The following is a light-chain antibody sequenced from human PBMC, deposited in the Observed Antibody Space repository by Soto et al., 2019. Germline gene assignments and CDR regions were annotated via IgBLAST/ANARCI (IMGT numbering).Light chain of an antibody. V-gene: IGKV1-27*01. CDR2: AAS. J-gene: IGKJ4*01. Sequence: DVQMTQSPSSLSASVGDRVTITCRASQGIVPYLAWFQQKPGKVPKLLIYAASTLQSGVPSRFSGSGSGTEFTLTISSLQPEDVATYYCQKYNSAPLTFGGGTKVEIK. CDR3: QKYNSAPLT. CDR1: QGIVPY.